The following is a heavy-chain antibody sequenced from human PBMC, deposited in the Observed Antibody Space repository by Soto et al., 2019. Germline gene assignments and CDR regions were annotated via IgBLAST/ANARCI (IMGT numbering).Heavy chain of an antibody. CDR1: GFTFSSYW. Sequence: VQLVESGGGLVQPGESLRLSCAASGFTFSSYWMHWIRQAPGKGLVWVARVSSDGSSTVYANSVTGRLTISRDNAKNTLYLQMNRLSDEDTAVYYCARGLPTFSSFDSWGQGTLVTVSS. J-gene: IGHJ4*02. D-gene: IGHD5-12*01. V-gene: IGHV3-74*01. CDR2: VSSDGSST. CDR3: ARGLPTFSSFDS.